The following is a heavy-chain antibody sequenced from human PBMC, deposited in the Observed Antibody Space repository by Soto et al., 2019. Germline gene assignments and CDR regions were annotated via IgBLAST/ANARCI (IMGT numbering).Heavy chain of an antibody. CDR1: GGSISSSSSY. CDR3: VPGSRWYSSWCDP. D-gene: IGHD6-13*01. CDR2: IYYSGST. Sequence: PSETLSLTCTVSGGSISSSSSYWGWIRQPPGKGLEWIGSIYYSGSTYYNPSLKSRVTVSVDTSKNQFSLKLSSVTAADTAVYYGVPGSRWYSSWCDPWGKGSLV. J-gene: IGHJ5*02. V-gene: IGHV4-39*01.